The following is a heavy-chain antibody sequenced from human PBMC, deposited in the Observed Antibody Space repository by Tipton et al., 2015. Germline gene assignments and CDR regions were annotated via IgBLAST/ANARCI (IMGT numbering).Heavy chain of an antibody. J-gene: IGHJ6*02. V-gene: IGHV4-39*07. CDR2: IYYSGIT. CDR3: ARGYNYGHYYYGMDV. CDR1: GGSISSNSYF. D-gene: IGHD5-18*01. Sequence: TLSLTCTVSGGSISSNSYFWGWIRQPPGKGLEWIGSIYYSGITYYNPPLKSRVTISVDTSKNQFSLKLSSVTAADTAVYYCARGYNYGHYYYGMDVWGQGTTVTVSS.